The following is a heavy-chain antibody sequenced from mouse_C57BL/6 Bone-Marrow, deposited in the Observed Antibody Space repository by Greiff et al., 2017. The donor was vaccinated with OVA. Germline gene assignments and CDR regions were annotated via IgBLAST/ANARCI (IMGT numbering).Heavy chain of an antibody. V-gene: IGHV5-17*01. CDR1: GFTFSDYG. D-gene: IGHD1-1*01. Sequence: EVKLMESGGGLVKPGGSLKLSCAASGFTFSDYGMHWVRQAPEKGLEWVAYISSGSSTIYYADTVKGRFTISRDNAKNTLFLQMTSLRSEDTAMYYGARRGLYGSSQYYFDYWGQGTTLTVSS. CDR3: ARRGLYGSSQYYFDY. J-gene: IGHJ2*01. CDR2: ISSGSSTI.